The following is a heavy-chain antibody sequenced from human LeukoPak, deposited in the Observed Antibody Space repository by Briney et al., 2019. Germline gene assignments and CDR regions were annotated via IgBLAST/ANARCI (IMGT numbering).Heavy chain of an antibody. CDR2: IYYSGST. J-gene: IGHJ4*02. CDR3: AREMVRGVIL. V-gene: IGHV4-59*12. Sequence: SETLSLTCTVSGGSISSYYWSWIRQPPGKGLEWIGYIYYSGSTNYNPSLKSRVTISVDTSKNQFSLKLSSVTAADTAVYYCAREMVRGVILWGQGTLVTVSS. CDR1: GGSISSYY. D-gene: IGHD3-10*01.